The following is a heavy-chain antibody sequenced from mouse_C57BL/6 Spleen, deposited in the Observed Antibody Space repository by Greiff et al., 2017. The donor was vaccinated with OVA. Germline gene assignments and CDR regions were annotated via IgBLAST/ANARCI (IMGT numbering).Heavy chain of an antibody. CDR1: GYSFTDYN. Sequence: VQLQQSGPELVKPGASVKISCKASGYSFTDYNMNWVKQSNGKSLEWIGVINPNYGTTSYNQKFKGKATLTADKSSSTAYMQLNSLTSEDSAVYYCAKSVITTVVAPYWYFDVWGTGTTVTVSS. CDR2: INPNYGTT. J-gene: IGHJ1*03. CDR3: AKSVITTVVAPYWYFDV. D-gene: IGHD1-1*01. V-gene: IGHV1-39*01.